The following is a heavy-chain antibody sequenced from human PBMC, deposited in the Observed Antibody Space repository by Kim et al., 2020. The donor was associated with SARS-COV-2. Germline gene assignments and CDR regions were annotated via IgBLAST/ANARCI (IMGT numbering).Heavy chain of an antibody. D-gene: IGHD3-10*01. CDR3: AREAVRVAY. CDR2: IRPDGSQI. CDR1: GFIFSDYW. V-gene: IGHV3-7*03. Sequence: GGSLRLSCAASGFIFSDYWMSWVRQAPGKGLEWVANIRPDGSQISYGDSVKGRFTISRDNAQNSLYLQMNSLRAEDTAVYYCAREAVRVAYWGQGTLV. J-gene: IGHJ4*02.